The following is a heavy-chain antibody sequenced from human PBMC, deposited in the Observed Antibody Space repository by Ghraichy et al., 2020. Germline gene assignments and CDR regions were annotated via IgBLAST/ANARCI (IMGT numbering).Heavy chain of an antibody. J-gene: IGHJ3*02. D-gene: IGHD4-17*01. CDR1: GYTFTSYG. V-gene: IGHV1-18*01. CDR2: ISAYNGNT. Sequence: ASVKVSCKASGYTFTSYGISWVRQAPGQGLEWMGWISAYNGNTNYAQKLQGRVTMTTDTSTSTAYMELRSLRSDDTAVYYCARDPFYGDYVADAFDIWGQGTMVTVSS. CDR3: ARDPFYGDYVADAFDI.